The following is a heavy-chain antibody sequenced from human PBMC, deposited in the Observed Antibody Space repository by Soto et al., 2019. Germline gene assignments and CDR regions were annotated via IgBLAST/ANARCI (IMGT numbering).Heavy chain of an antibody. Sequence: VQLVESGGGVVQPGRSLRLSCAASGFTFSSYPLHWVRQAPGKGLEWVAVISYDGSNKYYADSVKGRFTISRDNSKNTLYLQMNSLRAEDTAVYYCAREYYDFWSGYPSPFRNWGQGTMVTVSS. J-gene: IGHJ3*01. D-gene: IGHD3-3*01. CDR3: AREYYDFWSGYPSPFRN. CDR2: ISYDGSNK. V-gene: IGHV3-30-3*01. CDR1: GFTFSSYP.